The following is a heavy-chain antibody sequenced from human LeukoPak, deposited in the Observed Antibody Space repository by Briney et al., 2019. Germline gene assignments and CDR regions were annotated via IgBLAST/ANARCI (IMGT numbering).Heavy chain of an antibody. CDR2: IYYSGST. V-gene: IGHV4-39*01. CDR1: GGSISSSSYY. D-gene: IGHD1-26*01. CDR3: VLQASPWELRSYYYYYMDV. Sequence: SETLSLTCTVSGGSISSSSYYWGWIRQPPGKGLEWIGSIYYSGSTYYNPSLKSRVTISVDTSQNQFSLKLSSVTAADTAVYYCVLQASPWELRSYYYYYMDVWGKGTTVTVSS. J-gene: IGHJ6*03.